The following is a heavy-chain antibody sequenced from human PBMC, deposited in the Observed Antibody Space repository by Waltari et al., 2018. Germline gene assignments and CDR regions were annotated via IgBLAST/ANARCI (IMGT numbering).Heavy chain of an antibody. D-gene: IGHD4-4*01. V-gene: IGHV1-8*02. J-gene: IGHJ3*02. CDR1: GNTFPSLT. CDR2: MDPKTGNT. Sequence: QERLVQAGAEVKKLGASVKVSGKASGNTFPSLTNNWVRQATGQGLEWMGWMDPKTGNTGYAQKFQGRVTMTSETSITTSYMDLNSLTSEDTAVYYCARGYSHDRDGAFDIWGQGTMVTVSS. CDR3: ARGYSHDRDGAFDI.